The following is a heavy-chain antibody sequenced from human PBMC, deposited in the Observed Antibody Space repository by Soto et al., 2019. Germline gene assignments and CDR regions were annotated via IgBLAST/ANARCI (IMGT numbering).Heavy chain of an antibody. D-gene: IGHD3-3*01. Sequence: EVHLLESGGGLVQPGGSLRLSCAASGFTFSSYAMTWVRQAPGKGLEWVSTISGSGGGTYYADSVKGHFTISRDNSKNTLYLQRDSLRGEDTAVYYCASWSGAHQFFEYWGQGTLVTVSS. CDR3: ASWSGAHQFFEY. V-gene: IGHV3-23*01. CDR1: GFTFSSYA. J-gene: IGHJ4*02. CDR2: ISGSGGGT.